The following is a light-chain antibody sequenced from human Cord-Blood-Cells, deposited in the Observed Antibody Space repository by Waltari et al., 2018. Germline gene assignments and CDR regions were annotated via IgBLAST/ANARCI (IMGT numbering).Light chain of an antibody. CDR2: DVS. Sequence: QSALTQPASVSGSPGQSITISCTGTSSDVGVYNYVSWYQQQPGKAPKLMIYDVSNRPAGVSNRFSGSKSGNTASLTSSGRQAEDEADYYCSSYTSSSTRVFGGGTKLTVL. CDR1: SSDVGVYNY. CDR3: SSYTSSSTRV. J-gene: IGLJ3*02. V-gene: IGLV2-14*01.